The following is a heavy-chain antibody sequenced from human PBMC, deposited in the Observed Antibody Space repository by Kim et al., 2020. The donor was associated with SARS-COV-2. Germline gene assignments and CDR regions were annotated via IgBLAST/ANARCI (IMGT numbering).Heavy chain of an antibody. J-gene: IGHJ6*02. Sequence: TYSDPSLKGRVTISPDTSKSQFSLKLSSVTAADTAVYYCARLRGYGMDVWGQGTTVTVSS. D-gene: IGHD3-10*01. CDR2: T. V-gene: IGHV4-39*01. CDR3: ARLRGYGMDV.